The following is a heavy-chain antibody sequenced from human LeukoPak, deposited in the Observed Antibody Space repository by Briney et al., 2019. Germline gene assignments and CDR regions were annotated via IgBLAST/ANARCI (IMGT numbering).Heavy chain of an antibody. CDR1: GFTFSSYS. V-gene: IGHV3-21*01. CDR3: ARTRSSPNWFDP. J-gene: IGHJ5*02. Sequence: GGSLRLSCAASGFTFSSYSMNWVRQAPGKGLEWVSSISSSSSYIYYADSVKGRFTISGDNAKNSLYLQMNGLRAEDTAVYYCARTRSSPNWFDPWGQGTPVTVSS. CDR2: ISSSSSYI. D-gene: IGHD3-10*01.